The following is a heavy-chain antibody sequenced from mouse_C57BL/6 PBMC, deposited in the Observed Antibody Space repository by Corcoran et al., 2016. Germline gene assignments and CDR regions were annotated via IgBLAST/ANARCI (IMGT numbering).Heavy chain of an antibody. CDR1: GYAFSSYW. V-gene: IGHV1-80*01. J-gene: IGHJ2*01. CDR3: ARWGYGSTFDY. Sequence: QVQLQQSGAELVKPGASVKISCKASGYAFSSYWMNWVKQRPGKGLGWIGQIYPGDGDTNYNGKFKGKATLTADKSSSTAYMQLSSLTSEDSAVYFCARWGYGSTFDYWGQGTTLTVSS. CDR2: IYPGDGDT. D-gene: IGHD1-1*01.